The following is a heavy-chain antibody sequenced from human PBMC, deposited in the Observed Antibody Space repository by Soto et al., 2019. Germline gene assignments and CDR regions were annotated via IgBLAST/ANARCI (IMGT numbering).Heavy chain of an antibody. J-gene: IGHJ4*02. CDR1: GFNFPRYS. CDR3: ARESEDLTSNFDY. Sequence: EVQLVESGGGLVKPGGSLRLSCAASGFNFPRYSMNSVRQAPGKGLEWVSSISSTTNYIYYGDYMKGRFTISRDDAKNSLYLEMNSLRAEDTAVYYCARESEDLTSNFDYWGQGTLVTVSS. V-gene: IGHV3-21*06. CDR2: ISSTTNYI.